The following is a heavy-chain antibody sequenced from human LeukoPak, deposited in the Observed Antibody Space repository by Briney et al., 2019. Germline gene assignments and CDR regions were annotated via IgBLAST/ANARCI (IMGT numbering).Heavy chain of an antibody. D-gene: IGHD6-19*01. CDR1: GGSISSSSYY. V-gene: IGHV4-39*07. Sequence: PSETLSLTCTVSGGSISSSSYYWGWIRQPPGKGLEWIESIYYSGSTYYNPSLKSRVTISVDTSKNQFSLKLSSVTAADTAVYYCARVPRFIAVAGTAFDIWGQGTMVTVSS. J-gene: IGHJ3*02. CDR2: IYYSGST. CDR3: ARVPRFIAVAGTAFDI.